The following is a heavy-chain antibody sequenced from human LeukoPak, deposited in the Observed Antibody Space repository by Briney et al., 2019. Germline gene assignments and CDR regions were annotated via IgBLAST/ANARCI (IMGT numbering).Heavy chain of an antibody. Sequence: SETLSLTCAGYGGSFSAYDWTRIRQPPGKGLEWIGEINHSGSNNYNPSLKSRVTISVDTSKNQFSLRLSSVTAADTAVYYCARRCSDGSCYSNDAFDIWGQGTMVTVSS. CDR1: GGSFSAYD. CDR2: INHSGSN. CDR3: ARRCSDGSCYSNDAFDI. J-gene: IGHJ3*02. V-gene: IGHV4-34*01. D-gene: IGHD2-15*01.